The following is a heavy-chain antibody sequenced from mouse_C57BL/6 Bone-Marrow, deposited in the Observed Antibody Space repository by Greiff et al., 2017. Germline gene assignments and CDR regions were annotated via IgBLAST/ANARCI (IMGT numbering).Heavy chain of an antibody. J-gene: IGHJ1*03. Sequence: VPLQQPGAALVKPGASVKVSCKASGYTFTSYWMHWVKQRPGQVLEWIGRIHPSDSDTNYNQKFKGKATLTVDKSSSTAYMQLSSLTSEDSAVYYCAIKAFYYYGSSWYFDVCGTGTTVTVSS. CDR1: GYTFTSYW. D-gene: IGHD1-1*01. CDR3: AIKAFYYYGSSWYFDV. CDR2: IHPSDSDT. V-gene: IGHV1-74*01.